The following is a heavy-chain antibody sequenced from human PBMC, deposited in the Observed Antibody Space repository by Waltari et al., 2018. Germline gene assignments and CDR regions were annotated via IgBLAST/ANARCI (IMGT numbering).Heavy chain of an antibody. J-gene: IGHJ4*02. CDR3: ARHGAPYYYDSSGYFRVVDF. Sequence: QVQLQESGPGLVQPSETLSLTCPVPGSSISSGFYWGWIRQPPGKGREGIGFMYHTGSSNYNPSLKSRVTLSVDTSKNHLSLRLTSVTAADTAVYYCARHGAPYYYDSSGYFRVVDFWGQGTLVTVSS. CDR2: MYHTGSS. CDR1: GSSISSGFY. D-gene: IGHD3-22*01. V-gene: IGHV4-38-2*01.